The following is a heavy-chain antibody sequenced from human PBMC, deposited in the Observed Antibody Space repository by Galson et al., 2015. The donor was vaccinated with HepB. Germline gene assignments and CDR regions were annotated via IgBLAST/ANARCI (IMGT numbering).Heavy chain of an antibody. Sequence: SVKVSCKASGYTFTSYAMHWVRQAPGQRLEWMGWINAGNGNTKYSQKFQGRVTITRDTSASTAYMELSSLRSEDTAVYYCARGAGWRYDFWSGRNWFDPWGQGTLVTVSS. CDR2: INAGNGNT. D-gene: IGHD3-3*01. CDR1: GYTFTSYA. V-gene: IGHV1-3*01. J-gene: IGHJ5*02. CDR3: ARGAGWRYDFWSGRNWFDP.